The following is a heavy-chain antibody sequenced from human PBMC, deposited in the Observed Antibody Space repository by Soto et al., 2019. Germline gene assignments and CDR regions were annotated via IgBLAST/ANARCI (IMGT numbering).Heavy chain of an antibody. CDR1: GGTFSSYA. D-gene: IGHD3-22*01. J-gene: IGHJ4*02. Sequence: QVQLVQSGAEVKKPGSSVKVSCKASGGTFSSYAISWVRQAPGQGLEWMGGIIPIFGTANYAQKFQGRVTITADESTSTAYMELSSLRSEDTAVYYCARMTYYYDSSGYYLDLGSDYWGQGTLVTVSS. CDR2: IIPIFGTA. V-gene: IGHV1-69*01. CDR3: ARMTYYYDSSGYYLDLGSDY.